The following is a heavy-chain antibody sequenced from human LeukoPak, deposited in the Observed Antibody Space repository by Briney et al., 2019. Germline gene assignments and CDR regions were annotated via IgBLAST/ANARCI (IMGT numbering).Heavy chain of an antibody. CDR3: ARDQGYISFDP. J-gene: IGHJ5*02. V-gene: IGHV1-2*06. Sequence: ASVKVSCKASGYTFTAYYMHWVRQAPGQGLEWMGRINPNSGGTDYAQKFQGRVTMTRDTSITTAYMELSSLISDDTAVYYCARDQGYISFDPWGQGTLVTVFS. CDR1: GYTFTAYY. CDR2: INPNSGGT. D-gene: IGHD6-19*01.